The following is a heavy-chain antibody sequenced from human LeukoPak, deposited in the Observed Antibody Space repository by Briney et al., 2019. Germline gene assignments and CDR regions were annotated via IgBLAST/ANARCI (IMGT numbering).Heavy chain of an antibody. CDR1: GYSISSGYY. CDR2: IYHSGST. J-gene: IGHJ4*02. CDR3: ARHRTIYYDSSGYWV. D-gene: IGHD3-22*01. Sequence: PSGTLSLTCTVSGYSISSGYYWGWIRQPPGKGLEWIGSIYHSGSTYYNPSLKSRVTISVDTSKNQFSLKLSSATAADAAVYYCARHRTIYYDSSGYWVWGQGTLVTVSS. V-gene: IGHV4-38-2*02.